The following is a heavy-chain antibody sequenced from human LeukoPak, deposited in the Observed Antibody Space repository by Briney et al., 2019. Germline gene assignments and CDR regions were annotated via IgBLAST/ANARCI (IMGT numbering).Heavy chain of an antibody. J-gene: IGHJ4*02. CDR3: ARGIGTGRQPFDY. D-gene: IGHD1-1*01. V-gene: IGHV3-48*01. CDR1: GFTFSSYS. CDR2: ISSVSSTI. Sequence: GGSLRLSCAASGFTFSSYSMNWVRQAPGKGLEWVPYISSVSSTIYYADSVKGRFTISRDNAKNSLYLQMNSLRAEDTAVYYCARGIGTGRQPFDYWGQGTLVTVSS.